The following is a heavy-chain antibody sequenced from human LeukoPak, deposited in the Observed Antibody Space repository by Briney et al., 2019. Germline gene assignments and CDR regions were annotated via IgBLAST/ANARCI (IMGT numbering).Heavy chain of an antibody. V-gene: IGHV3-23*01. CDR2: ISGSGTRT. CDR3: AKDDSSGYYYVESALDM. Sequence: GGSLRVSCAASGFTFSSYAMSWVRQAPGEGPEWVSMISGSGTRTDYVDSVKGRFTISRDNSKNMLYLQMNSLRVEDTAVYYCAKDDSSGYYYVESALDMRGQGTRVTVSS. CDR1: GFTFSSYA. D-gene: IGHD3-22*01. J-gene: IGHJ3*02.